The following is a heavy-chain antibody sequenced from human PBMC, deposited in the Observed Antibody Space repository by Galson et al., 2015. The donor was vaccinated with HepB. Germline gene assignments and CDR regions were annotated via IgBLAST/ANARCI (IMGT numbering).Heavy chain of an antibody. CDR1: GFSLSTSGMC. CDR3: ARSRYYYGSGSYYRFYHYYGMDV. D-gene: IGHD3-10*01. V-gene: IGHV2-70*01. J-gene: IGHJ6*02. Sequence: PALVKPTQTLTLTYTFSGFSLSTSGMCVTWIRQPPGKALEWLALIDWDDDKYYNTSLKTRLTVSKDTSKNQVVLTLTNMDPVDTATYYCARSRYYYGSGSYYRFYHYYGMDVWGQGTTVTVSS. CDR2: IDWDDDK.